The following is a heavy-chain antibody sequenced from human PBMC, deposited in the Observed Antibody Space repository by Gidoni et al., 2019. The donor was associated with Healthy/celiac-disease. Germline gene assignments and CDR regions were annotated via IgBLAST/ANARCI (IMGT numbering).Heavy chain of an antibody. V-gene: IGHV3-21*01. CDR2: ISSSSSYI. CDR3: ARAFGAAAGTGWYFDY. J-gene: IGHJ4*02. D-gene: IGHD6-13*01. Sequence: EVQLVESGGGLVKPGGSLRLSCAASGFTFSSYSMNWVRQAPGKGLEWVSSISSSSSYIYYADSVKGRFTISRDNAKNSLYLQMNSLRAEDTAVYYCARAFGAAAGTGWYFDYWGQGTLVTVSS. CDR1: GFTFSSYS.